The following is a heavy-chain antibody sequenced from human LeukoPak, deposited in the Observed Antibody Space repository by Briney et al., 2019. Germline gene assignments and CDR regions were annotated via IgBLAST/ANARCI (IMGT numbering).Heavy chain of an antibody. J-gene: IGHJ4*02. D-gene: IGHD3-22*01. CDR2: ISSSGSII. Sequence: PGGSLRLSCAASGFTFSDYYMTWIRQAPGKRLEWFSYISSSGSIIYYADSVKGRFIISRDNAKNSLYLQMNSLRAEDTAVYFCARVGYDSSGRFDYWGQGTLVTVSS. CDR1: GFTFSDYY. CDR3: ARVGYDSSGRFDY. V-gene: IGHV3-11*04.